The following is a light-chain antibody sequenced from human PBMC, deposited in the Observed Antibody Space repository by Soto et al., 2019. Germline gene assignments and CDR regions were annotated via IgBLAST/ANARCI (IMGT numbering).Light chain of an antibody. CDR2: AAS. V-gene: IGKV1-39*01. CDR1: QSISSF. CDR3: QQSFSTPPT. J-gene: IGKJ1*01. Sequence: DIQMTQSASSLSASVGYRVTITCRASQSISSFLTWYQQKAGKAPKLLIYAASSLQSGVPSRFSGSGSGTDFTLTISSLQPEDFASYYCQQSFSTPPTFGQGTKVDIK.